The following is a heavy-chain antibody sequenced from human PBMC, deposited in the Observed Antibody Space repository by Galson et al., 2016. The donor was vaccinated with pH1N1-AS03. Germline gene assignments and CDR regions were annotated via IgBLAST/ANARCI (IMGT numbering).Heavy chain of an antibody. CDR3: ARIHPELPDI. Sequence: ETLSLTCAVYGGSFSDYFWAWIRQPPGMGLEWIGDVNHIGGANYNPSLKSRVTLSADRSKNQFSLKLYSVTAADTAVYYCARIHPELPDIWGQGTLVNV. CDR1: GGSFSDYF. D-gene: IGHD5-24*01. CDR2: VNHIGGA. J-gene: IGHJ3*02. V-gene: IGHV4-34*01.